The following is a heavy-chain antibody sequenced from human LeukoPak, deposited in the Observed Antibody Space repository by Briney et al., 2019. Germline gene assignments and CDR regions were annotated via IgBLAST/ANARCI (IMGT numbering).Heavy chain of an antibody. CDR2: IYTSGST. D-gene: IGHD1-26*01. CDR1: GGSISGYY. J-gene: IGHJ3*02. CDR3: ARDWDYSGSFPEYDAFDI. V-gene: IGHV4-4*07. Sequence: SETLSLTCTVSGGSISGYYWSWIRQPAGKGLEWIGRIYTSGSTNYNPSLKSRVTMSVDTSKNQFSLKLSSVTAADTAVYYCARDWDYSGSFPEYDAFDIWGQGTMVTVSS.